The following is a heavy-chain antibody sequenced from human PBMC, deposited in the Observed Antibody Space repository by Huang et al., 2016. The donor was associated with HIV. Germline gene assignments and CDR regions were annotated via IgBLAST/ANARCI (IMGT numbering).Heavy chain of an antibody. CDR1: GYAFTSYY. J-gene: IGHJ4*02. V-gene: IGHV1-46*01. D-gene: IGHD3-22*01. CDR3: ARDRDFYDSSGYWGFNYFDY. CDR2: INPSDGST. Sequence: QVQLVQSGAEVKKPGASVKVSCKASGYAFTSYYMHWVRQAPGQGLEWMGIINPSDGSTSYAQKFQVRGTTNRDTSTKTVFMELSSLRSEDTAVYYCARDRDFYDSSGYWGFNYFDYWGQGTLVTVSS.